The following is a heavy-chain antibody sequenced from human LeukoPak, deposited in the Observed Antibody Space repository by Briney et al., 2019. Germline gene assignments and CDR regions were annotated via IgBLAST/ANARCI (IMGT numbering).Heavy chain of an antibody. CDR1: GFSFTIYR. J-gene: IGHJ6*02. V-gene: IGHV3-48*01. Sequence: GGPLRLSCAASGFSFTIYRMNCVRQAPGKGLEGFSFISDSGRVTYYADSVKGRFTISRDTATNSLYLQMNSLRAEDTAVYYCGRDRRQIYYGVDVWGQGTTVTVSS. CDR3: GRDRRQIYYGVDV. CDR2: ISDSGRVT.